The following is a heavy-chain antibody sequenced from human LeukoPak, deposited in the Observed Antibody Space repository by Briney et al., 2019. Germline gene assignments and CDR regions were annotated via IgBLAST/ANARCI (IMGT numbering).Heavy chain of an antibody. CDR3: AKDRETTASGTFDH. CDR1: GFTFSNNA. V-gene: IGHV3-23*01. CDR2: ISASGGST. D-gene: IGHD6-13*01. Sequence: GGSLRLSRAASGFTFSNNAMSWVRQAPGKGLEWVSSISASGGSTSYADSVKGRFTFSRDNSKNTLYLQMNSLRGEDTAEYYCAKDRETTASGTFDHWGQGTLVTVSS. J-gene: IGHJ4*02.